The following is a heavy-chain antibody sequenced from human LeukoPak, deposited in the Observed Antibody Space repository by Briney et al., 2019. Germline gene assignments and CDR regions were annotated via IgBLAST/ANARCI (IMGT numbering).Heavy chain of an antibody. J-gene: IGHJ6*03. V-gene: IGHV3-21*01. D-gene: IGHD3-22*01. CDR3: ARDPNTYYYDSSGYYYYYYYYMDV. Sequence: PGGSLRLSCAASGFTFSSYSMSWVRQAPGKGLEWVSSISSSSSYIYYADPVKGRFTISRDNAKNSLYLQMNSLRAEDTAVYYCARDPNTYYYDSSGYYYYYYYYMDVWGKGTTVTVSS. CDR1: GFTFSSYS. CDR2: ISSSSSYI.